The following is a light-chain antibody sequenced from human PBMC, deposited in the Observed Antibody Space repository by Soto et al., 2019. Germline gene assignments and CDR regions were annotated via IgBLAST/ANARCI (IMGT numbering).Light chain of an antibody. CDR1: SSNIGAGYD. Sequence: QPVLTQPPSVSGAPGQRVTISCSGSSSNIGAGYDAHWYRHLPGTAPKLLIYGNSHRPSGVPDRFSGSKSGTSASLAITGLQAEDEADYYCQSYDISLSEVLLGGGTKLTVL. V-gene: IGLV1-40*01. CDR3: QSYDISLSEVL. CDR2: GNS. J-gene: IGLJ2*01.